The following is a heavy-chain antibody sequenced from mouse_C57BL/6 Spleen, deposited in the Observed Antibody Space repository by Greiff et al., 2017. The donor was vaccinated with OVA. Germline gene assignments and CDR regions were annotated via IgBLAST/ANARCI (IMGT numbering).Heavy chain of an antibody. CDR2: ISGGGGNT. V-gene: IGHV5-9*01. CDR1: GFTFSSYT. D-gene: IGHD2-3*01. CDR3: ASHDGYYEYFDV. Sequence: EVQLVESGGGLVKPGGSLKLSCAASGFTFSSYTMSWVRQTPEKRLEWVATISGGGGNTYYPDSVKGRFTISRDNAKNTLYLQMSSLRSEDTALYYCASHDGYYEYFDVWGTGTTVTVSS. J-gene: IGHJ1*03.